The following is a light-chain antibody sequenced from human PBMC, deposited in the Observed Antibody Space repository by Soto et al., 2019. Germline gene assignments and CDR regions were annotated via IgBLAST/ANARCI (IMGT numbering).Light chain of an antibody. CDR1: QGIRND. Sequence: DIQMTQSPSSLSASEGDRVTITCRASQGIRNDLGWYQQKPGKAPKRLIYAASSLESGVPSRFSGSGSGTEFILTISSLQPDDFATYYCQHYGGMWTFGQGTKVDI. CDR3: QHYGGMWT. CDR2: AAS. V-gene: IGKV1-17*01. J-gene: IGKJ1*01.